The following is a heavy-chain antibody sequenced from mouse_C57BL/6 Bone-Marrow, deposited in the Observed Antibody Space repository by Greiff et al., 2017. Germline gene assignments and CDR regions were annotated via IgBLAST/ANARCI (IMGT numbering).Heavy chain of an antibody. CDR3: ARETVRLDAMDY. CDR2: ISDGGSYT. Sequence: EVQWVESGGGLVKPGGSLKLSCAASGFTFSSYAMSWVRQTPEKRLEWVATISDGGSYTYYPDNVKGRFTISRDNAKNNLYLQMSHLKSEDTAMYYCARETVRLDAMDYWGQGTSVTVSS. CDR1: GFTFSSYA. J-gene: IGHJ4*01. V-gene: IGHV5-4*01.